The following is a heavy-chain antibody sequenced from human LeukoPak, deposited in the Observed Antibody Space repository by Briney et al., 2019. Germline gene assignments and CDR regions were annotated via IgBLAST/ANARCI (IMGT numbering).Heavy chain of an antibody. CDR3: ARMWASITGTNYGMDV. J-gene: IGHJ6*02. CDR2: ISYDGSQK. V-gene: IGHV3-30-3*01. D-gene: IGHD1-20*01. CDR1: GFTFSSNA. Sequence: GGSLRLSCAASGFTFSSNAMSWVRQVPGKGLEWVAVISYDGSQKYYADSVKDRFTISRDNSKNTLYLQMNSQRPEDTAVYYCARMWASITGTNYGMDVWGQGTTVTVSS.